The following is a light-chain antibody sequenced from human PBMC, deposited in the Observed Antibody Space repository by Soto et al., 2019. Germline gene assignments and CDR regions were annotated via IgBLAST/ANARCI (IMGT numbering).Light chain of an antibody. Sequence: QSALTQPASVSGSPGQSITISCTGTSSDVGGHNYVSWYQQHSGKAPKLIIYEVRNRPSGVSNRFSGSKSGNTASLTISGLQVEDEADYYCTSYTTNSTTYVFGTGTKVTV. CDR2: EVR. CDR1: SSDVGGHNY. CDR3: TSYTTNSTTYV. V-gene: IGLV2-14*01. J-gene: IGLJ1*01.